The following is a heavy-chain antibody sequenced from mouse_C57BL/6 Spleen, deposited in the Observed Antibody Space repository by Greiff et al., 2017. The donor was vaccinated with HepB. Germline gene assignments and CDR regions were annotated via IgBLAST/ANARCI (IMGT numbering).Heavy chain of an antibody. Sequence: VLLVESGAELVKPGASVKMSCKASGYTFTTYPIEWVKQNHGKSLEWIGNFYPYNDDTKYNEKFKGKATLTVEKSSSTVYLELSRLTSDDSAVYYGARREDGYDDGPTGFAYWGQGTLVTVSA. V-gene: IGHV1-47*01. J-gene: IGHJ3*01. CDR2: FYPYNDDT. D-gene: IGHD2-2*01. CDR3: ARREDGYDDGPTGFAY. CDR1: GYTFTTYP.